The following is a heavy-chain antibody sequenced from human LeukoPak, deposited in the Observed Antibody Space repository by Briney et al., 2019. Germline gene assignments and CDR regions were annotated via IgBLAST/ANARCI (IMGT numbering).Heavy chain of an antibody. V-gene: IGHV3-11*04. Sequence: GGSLRLSCAASGFTFSDYYMSWIRQVPGKGLEWISYISSSGFVIYSADSVKGRFTVSRDNANNSVYLQMNGLRAEDTAVYYCAREADYFDSSGSAEYFQYWGQGTLVTVSS. CDR2: ISSSGFVI. CDR3: AREADYFDSSGSAEYFQY. CDR1: GFTFSDYY. J-gene: IGHJ1*01. D-gene: IGHD3-22*01.